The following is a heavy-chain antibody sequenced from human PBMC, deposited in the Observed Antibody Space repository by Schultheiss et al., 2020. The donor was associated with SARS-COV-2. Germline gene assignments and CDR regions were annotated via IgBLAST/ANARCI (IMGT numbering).Heavy chain of an antibody. CDR3: AREATRGYSYGTDAFDI. J-gene: IGHJ3*02. CDR2: ITSSSTI. CDR1: GFTFSSYA. D-gene: IGHD5-18*01. Sequence: GESLKISCAASGFTFSSYAMHWVRQAPGKGLEWVSSITSSSTIYYADSVKGRFTISRDNAKNSLYLQMNSLRAEDTAVYYCAREATRGYSYGTDAFDIWGQGTMVTVSS. V-gene: IGHV3-69-1*01.